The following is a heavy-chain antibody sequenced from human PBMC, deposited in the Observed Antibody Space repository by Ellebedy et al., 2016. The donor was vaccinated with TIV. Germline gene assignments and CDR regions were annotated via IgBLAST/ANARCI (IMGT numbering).Heavy chain of an antibody. D-gene: IGHD3-10*01. J-gene: IGHJ4*02. V-gene: IGHV3-66*04. Sequence: GGSLRLSCAASGFNVRSSYMSWVRQAPGKGLEWVSVIYSGGNTYYADSVRGRFNISRDNSKNTLYLQMNSLRVEDTAVYYCARLLYYFGSGTYSNEYYFDSWGQGTLVTASS. CDR3: ARLLYYFGSGTYSNEYYFDS. CDR1: GFNVRSSY. CDR2: IYSGGNT.